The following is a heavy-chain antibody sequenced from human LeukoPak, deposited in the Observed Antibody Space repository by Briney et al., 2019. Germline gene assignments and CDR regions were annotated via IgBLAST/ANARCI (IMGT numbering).Heavy chain of an antibody. Sequence: GRSLRLSCAASGFTFDDYAMHWVRQAPGKGLEWVSGISWNSGSIGYADSVKGRFTISRDNAKNSLYLQMNSLRAEDTALYYCAKALRGWYFLHYWGQGTLVTVSS. J-gene: IGHJ4*02. D-gene: IGHD6-19*01. CDR3: AKALRGWYFLHY. CDR2: ISWNSGSI. V-gene: IGHV3-9*01. CDR1: GFTFDDYA.